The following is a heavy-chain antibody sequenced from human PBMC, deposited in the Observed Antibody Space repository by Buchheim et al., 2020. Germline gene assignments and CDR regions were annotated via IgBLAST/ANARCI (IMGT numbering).Heavy chain of an antibody. D-gene: IGHD3-10*01. CDR1: GFTFSTYW. J-gene: IGHJ4*02. CDR2: IKSDGSDT. CDR3: AKDVLPHLNYYGSGSYFDY. V-gene: IGHV3-74*01. Sequence: EVQLVESGGDLVQPGGSLRLSCAASGFTFSTYWMQWVRQAPGKGLVWVSRIKSDGSDTTYADSVKGRFTISRDNAKNTLYLQMNSLRAEDTAVYYCAKDVLPHLNYYGSGSYFDYWGQGTL.